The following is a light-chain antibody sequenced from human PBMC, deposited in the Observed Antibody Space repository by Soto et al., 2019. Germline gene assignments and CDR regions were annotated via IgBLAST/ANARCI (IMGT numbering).Light chain of an antibody. V-gene: IGKV3-15*01. CDR3: QHYNNWPPWT. J-gene: IGKJ1*01. CDR1: QSISSN. Sequence: EIVMTQSPATLSVSPGERATLSCRASQSISSNLAWYQQKPGQAPRLLIYGASTRATGIPARFSGSGSGTEFTLTISSLQSEDFAFYYCQHYNNWPPWTFGQGTKVDIK. CDR2: GAS.